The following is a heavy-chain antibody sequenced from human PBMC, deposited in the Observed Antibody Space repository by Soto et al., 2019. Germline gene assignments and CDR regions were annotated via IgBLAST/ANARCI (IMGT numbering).Heavy chain of an antibody. J-gene: IGHJ6*02. CDR3: AKDSAWKGSYYYGMDV. CDR1: GFTFSSYG. D-gene: IGHD1-1*01. V-gene: IGHV3-30*18. Sequence: GGSLRLSCAASGFTFSSYGMHWVRQAPGKGLEWVAVISYDGSNKYYADSVKGRFTISRDNSKNTLYLQMNSLRAEDTAVYYCAKDSAWKGSYYYGMDVWGQGTTVTVAS. CDR2: ISYDGSNK.